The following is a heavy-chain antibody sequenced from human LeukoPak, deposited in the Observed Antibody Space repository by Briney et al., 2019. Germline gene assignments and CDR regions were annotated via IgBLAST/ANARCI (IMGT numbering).Heavy chain of an antibody. CDR3: AKGEYSSGWYPDY. CDR1: GFTFSGYA. D-gene: IGHD6-19*01. V-gene: IGHV3-23*01. Sequence: GGSLRLSCAASGFTFSGYAMSWVRQAPGKGLEWVSAISGSGGSTYYADSVKGRFTISRDNSKNTLYLQMNSLRAEDTAVYYCAKGEYSSGWYPDYWGQGTLVTVSS. J-gene: IGHJ4*02. CDR2: ISGSGGST.